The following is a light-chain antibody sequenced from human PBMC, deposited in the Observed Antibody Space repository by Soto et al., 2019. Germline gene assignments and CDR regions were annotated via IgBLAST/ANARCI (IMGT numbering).Light chain of an antibody. CDR3: QSADSSGTYVV. CDR1: ALPKQY. V-gene: IGLV3-25*03. CDR2: KDR. Sequence: SYELTQPPSVSVSPGQTARITCSGDALPKQYAYWYQQKPGQAPVLVIHKDRERPSGIPERFSGSSSGTTVTLTISGVQAEDEADYYCQSADSSGTYVVFGGGTKLTVL. J-gene: IGLJ2*01.